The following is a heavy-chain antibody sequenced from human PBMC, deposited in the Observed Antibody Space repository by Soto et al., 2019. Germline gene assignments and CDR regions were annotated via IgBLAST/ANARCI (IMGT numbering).Heavy chain of an antibody. Sequence: ASVKVSCKASGYTFTNYAVNWMRQAPGQSLEWMGWINAGNGHTKYSQNYQGRITLTRDTSATTVYMELSSLSSEDTALYFCARGIWERSSGWYYFYSWGQGTLVTVSS. J-gene: IGHJ4*02. CDR2: INAGNGHT. V-gene: IGHV1-3*01. D-gene: IGHD6-19*01. CDR3: ARGIWERSSGWYYFYS. CDR1: GYTFTNYA.